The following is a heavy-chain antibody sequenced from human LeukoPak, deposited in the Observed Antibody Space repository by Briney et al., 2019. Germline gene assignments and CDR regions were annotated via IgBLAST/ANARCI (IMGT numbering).Heavy chain of an antibody. V-gene: IGHV4-59*01. Sequence: PSETLSLTCTVAGGSISSYYWSWIRQPPGKGLEWIGYIYYSGSTNYNPSLKSRVTISVDTSKNQFSLKLSSVTAADTAVYYCAREGIAVRQFDYWGQGTLVTVSS. CDR3: AREGIAVRQFDY. D-gene: IGHD6-6*01. J-gene: IGHJ4*02. CDR2: IYYSGST. CDR1: GGSISSYY.